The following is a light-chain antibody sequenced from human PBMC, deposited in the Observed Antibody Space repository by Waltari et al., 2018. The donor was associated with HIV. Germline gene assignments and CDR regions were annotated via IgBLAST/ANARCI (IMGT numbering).Light chain of an antibody. CDR2: GAS. V-gene: IGKV3-15*01. CDR3: QQYNNWPPERT. J-gene: IGKJ1*01. CDR1: QSVSSN. Sequence: EIVMTQSPATLSVSPGERATLSCRASQSVSSNLAWYQQKPGQSPRLLLYGASTRATVIPARFSGSGSGTEFTLTISSRRSEDFAVYYCQQYNNWPPERTFGQGTKVEIK.